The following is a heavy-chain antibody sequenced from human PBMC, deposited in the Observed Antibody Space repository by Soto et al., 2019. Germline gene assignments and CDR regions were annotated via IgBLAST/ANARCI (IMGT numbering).Heavy chain of an antibody. V-gene: IGHV3-23*01. CDR3: AKDQGSGSYYNPPYYYGMDV. CDR2: ISGSGGST. J-gene: IGHJ6*02. Sequence: AGGSMRLSCAASGFNFSSYAMSWVRQATGKGLEWVSAISGSGGSTYYAGSVKGRFTISRDNSKNTLYLQMNSLRAEDTAVYYCAKDQGSGSYYNPPYYYGMDVWGQGTTVTVS. CDR1: GFNFSSYA. D-gene: IGHD3-10*01.